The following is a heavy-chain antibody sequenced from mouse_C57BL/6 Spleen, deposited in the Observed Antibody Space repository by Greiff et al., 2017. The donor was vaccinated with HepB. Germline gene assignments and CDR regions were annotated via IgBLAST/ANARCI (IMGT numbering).Heavy chain of an antibody. D-gene: IGHD2-2*01. V-gene: IGHV1-7*01. CDR2: INPSSGYT. CDR3: ARGGVTLDY. Sequence: VQLQQSGAELAKPGASVKLSCKASGYTFTSYWMHWVKQRPGQGLEWIGYINPSSGYTKYNQKFKDKATLTAAKSSSTAYMQLSSLTYEDSAVYYCARGGVTLDYWGQGTTLTVSS. J-gene: IGHJ2*01. CDR1: GYTFTSYW.